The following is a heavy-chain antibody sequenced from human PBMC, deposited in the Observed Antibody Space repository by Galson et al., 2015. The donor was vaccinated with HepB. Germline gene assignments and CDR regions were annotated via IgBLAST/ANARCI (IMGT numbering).Heavy chain of an antibody. J-gene: IGHJ4*02. CDR2: ISGSGGST. CDR1: GFTFSTYA. V-gene: IGHV3-23*01. Sequence: SLRLSCAASGFTFSTYAMSWVRQAPGKGLEWVSAISGSGGSTYYADSVKGRFTISRDNSKNTLYLQMNSLRAEDTAVYYCAGPCGGGSCYSRYWGQGTLVTVSS. CDR3: AGPCGGGSCYSRY. D-gene: IGHD2-15*01.